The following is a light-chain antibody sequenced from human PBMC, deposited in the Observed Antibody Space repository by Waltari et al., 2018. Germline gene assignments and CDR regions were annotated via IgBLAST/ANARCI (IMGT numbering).Light chain of an antibody. CDR2: QDS. J-gene: IGLJ2*01. V-gene: IGLV3-1*01. CDR3: QAWDSNTVI. CDR1: KLGDES. Sequence: SYELTQPPSVSVSPGQTASITCSGHKLGDESASWYQQKPGQSPVLVIYQDSKRPSGFPDRFSGSNSGNTATLTISGTQAMDEADYYCQAWDSNTVIFGGGTKLTVL.